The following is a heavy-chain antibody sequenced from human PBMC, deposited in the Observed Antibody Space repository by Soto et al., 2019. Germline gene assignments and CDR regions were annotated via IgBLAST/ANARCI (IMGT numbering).Heavy chain of an antibody. CDR2: ISAYNGNT. CDR3: ARKSYRVAVRPDDALDI. J-gene: IGHJ3*02. Sequence: ASVKVSCKASGYTFTSYGISWVRQAPGQGLEWMGWISAYNGNTNYAQKLQGRVTMTTDTSTSTAYMELRSLRSDDTAVYYCARKSYRVAVRPDDALDIWGQGTMVTVS. D-gene: IGHD3-16*02. CDR1: GYTFTSYG. V-gene: IGHV1-18*01.